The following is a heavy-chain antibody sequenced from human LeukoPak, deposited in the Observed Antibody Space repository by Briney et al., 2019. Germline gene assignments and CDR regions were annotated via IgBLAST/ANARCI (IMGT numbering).Heavy chain of an antibody. CDR3: AKVSESNYDFLTGYYTPYYFDY. Sequence: PGGSLRLSCTVSGFTVSSNSMSWVRQAPGKGLEWVSFIYSDNTHYSDSVKGRFTISRDNSKNMLYLQMNSLRAEDTAVYYCAKVSESNYDFLTGYYTPYYFDYWGQGTLVTVSS. CDR1: GFTVSSNS. J-gene: IGHJ4*02. D-gene: IGHD3-9*01. CDR2: IYSDNT. V-gene: IGHV3-53*01.